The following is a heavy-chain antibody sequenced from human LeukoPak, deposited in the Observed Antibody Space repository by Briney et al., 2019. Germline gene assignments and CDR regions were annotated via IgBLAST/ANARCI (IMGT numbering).Heavy chain of an antibody. CDR2: ISWNSGSI. CDR1: GFTFDDYA. V-gene: IGHV3-9*01. D-gene: IGHD4-17*01. CDR3: AKDIGDSIPYYGMDV. Sequence: TGGSLRLSCAAPGFTFDDYAMHWVRQAPGKGLEWVSGISWNSGSIGYADSVKGRFTISRDNAKNSLYLQMNSLRAEDTALYYCAKDIGDSIPYYGMDVWGQGTTVTVSS. J-gene: IGHJ6*02.